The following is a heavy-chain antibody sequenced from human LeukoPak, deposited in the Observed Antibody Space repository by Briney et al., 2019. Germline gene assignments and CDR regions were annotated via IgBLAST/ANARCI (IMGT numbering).Heavy chain of an antibody. Sequence: GGSLRLSCTASAFTFTTYALDWVRQAPGKGLEWVAIISSDGSIKYYADSVKGRFTISRDNSKNTLYLQMNSLRAEDTAVYYCARDSLYCSSTSCRPTFGNYYYSGMDVWGQGTTVAVSS. CDR2: ISSDGSIK. V-gene: IGHV3-30-3*01. CDR1: AFTFTTYA. CDR3: ARDSLYCSSTSCRPTFGNYYYSGMDV. D-gene: IGHD2-2*01. J-gene: IGHJ6*02.